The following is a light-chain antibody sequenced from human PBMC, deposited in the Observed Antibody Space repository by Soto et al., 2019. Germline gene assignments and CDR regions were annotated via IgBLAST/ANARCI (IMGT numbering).Light chain of an antibody. CDR3: QQRSNWPPIT. CDR2: DAS. CDR1: QSVSSSY. J-gene: IGKJ5*01. V-gene: IGKV3D-20*02. Sequence: EIVLTQSPATLSLSPGERATLSCGASQSVSSSYLAWYQQKPGLAPRLLIYDASNRATGIPARFSGSGSGTDFTLTISSLEPEDFAVYYCQQRSNWPPITFGQGTRLEI.